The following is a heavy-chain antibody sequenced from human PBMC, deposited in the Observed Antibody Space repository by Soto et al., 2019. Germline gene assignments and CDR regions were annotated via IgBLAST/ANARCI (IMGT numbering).Heavy chain of an antibody. D-gene: IGHD6-19*01. Sequence: ASVKVSCKASGYTFTGYAMHWVRQAPGQRLEWTGWINAGNGNTKYSQKFQGRVTITRDTSASTAYMELSSLRSEDTAVYYCARAVAVAAEFDYRGQGTLVTVSS. CDR1: GYTFTGYA. V-gene: IGHV1-3*01. CDR2: INAGNGNT. J-gene: IGHJ4*02. CDR3: ARAVAVAAEFDY.